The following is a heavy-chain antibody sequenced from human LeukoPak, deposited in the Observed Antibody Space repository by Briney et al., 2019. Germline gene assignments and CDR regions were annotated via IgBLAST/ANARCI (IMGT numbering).Heavy chain of an antibody. CDR3: ARGNGGSYPGAFDI. D-gene: IGHD1-26*01. V-gene: IGHV3-48*03. J-gene: IGHJ3*02. CDR2: ISFSGGTI. CDR1: GFTFSSYE. Sequence: SGGSLTLSCAASGFTFSSYEMNWVRQAPGKGLEWVSYISFSGGTIYYADSVRGRFTISRDNAKDSLYLQMNSLRAEDTAVYFCARGNGGSYPGAFDIWGQGTMVTVSS.